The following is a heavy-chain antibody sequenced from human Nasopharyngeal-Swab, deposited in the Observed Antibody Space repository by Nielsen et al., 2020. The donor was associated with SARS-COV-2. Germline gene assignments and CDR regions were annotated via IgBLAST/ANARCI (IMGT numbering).Heavy chain of an antibody. CDR3: ARLNPHYGDYAFDY. J-gene: IGHJ4*02. CDR1: GFTFSDYY. CDR2: INSSGSTI. Sequence: GESLKISCAASGFTFSDYYMSWIRQAPGKGLEWVSYINSSGSTIYYADSVKGRFTISRDNAKNSLYLQMNSLRAEDTAVYYCARLNPHYGDYAFDYWGQGTLVTVSS. V-gene: IGHV3-11*04. D-gene: IGHD4-17*01.